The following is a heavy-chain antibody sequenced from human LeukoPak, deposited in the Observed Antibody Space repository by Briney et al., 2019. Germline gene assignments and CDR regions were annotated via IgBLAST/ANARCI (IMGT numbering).Heavy chain of an antibody. D-gene: IGHD1-7*01. CDR3: ATGNYNRPFDY. Sequence: GGSLRLSCAASGFTFSDYWMHWVRQAPGKGLAWVSRIKSDGGLTNYADSVKGRFTISRDNTKNTLYLQLNSLRAEDTAVYYCATGNYNRPFDYWGQGTLVTVSS. CDR2: IKSDGGLT. CDR1: GFTFSDYW. J-gene: IGHJ4*02. V-gene: IGHV3-74*01.